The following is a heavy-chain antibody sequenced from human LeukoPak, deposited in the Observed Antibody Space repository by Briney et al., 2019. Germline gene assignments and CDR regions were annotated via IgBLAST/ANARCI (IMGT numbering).Heavy chain of an antibody. CDR2: IYYSGST. V-gene: IGHV4-59*01. Sequence: SETLSLTCTVSGGSISSYYWSWIRQPPGKGLEWIGYIYYSGSTNYNPSLKSRVTISVDTSKNQFSLKLSSVTAADTAVYHCAITTYYYDSSGLLFDYWGQGTLVTVSS. J-gene: IGHJ4*02. CDR1: GGSISSYY. CDR3: AITTYYYDSSGLLFDY. D-gene: IGHD3-22*01.